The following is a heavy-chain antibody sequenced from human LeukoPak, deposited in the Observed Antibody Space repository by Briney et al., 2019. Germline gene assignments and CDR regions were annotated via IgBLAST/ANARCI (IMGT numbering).Heavy chain of an antibody. J-gene: IGHJ4*02. V-gene: IGHV3-23*01. CDR1: GFTFSSYA. CDR3: AKDLTVVVTALGFDY. Sequence: GGSLRLSCAASGFTFSSYAMSWVRPAPGKGLEWVSAISGSGGSTYYADSVKGRFTISRDNSKNTLYLQMNSLRAEDTAVYYCAKDLTVVVTALGFDYWGQGTLVTVSS. D-gene: IGHD2-21*02. CDR2: ISGSGGST.